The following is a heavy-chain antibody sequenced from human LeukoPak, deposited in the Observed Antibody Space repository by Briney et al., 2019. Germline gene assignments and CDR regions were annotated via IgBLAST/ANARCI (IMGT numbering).Heavy chain of an antibody. D-gene: IGHD3-16*01. J-gene: IGHJ5*02. CDR3: TKRFGQRWFDP. CDR2: MNPNSGNT. V-gene: IGHV1-8*01. CDR1: GYTFTSSD. Sequence: ASVKVSCKASGYTFTSSDINWVRQATGQGLEWMGWMNPNSGNTGYAQKFWGRVPLTWNTSISTAYMELSSLKSEDTAVYYCTKRFGQRWFDPWGQGTLVTVSS.